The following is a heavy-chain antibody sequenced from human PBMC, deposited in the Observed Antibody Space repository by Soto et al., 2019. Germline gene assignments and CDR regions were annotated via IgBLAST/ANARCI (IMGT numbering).Heavy chain of an antibody. CDR2: ISTTSGNT. CDR3: ATDNGYYDF. V-gene: IGHV1-18*01. J-gene: IGHJ4*02. D-gene: IGHD2-8*01. Sequence: QIQMVQSGAEVKQPGASVKISCKTSGYTFSSYSINWVRQAPGQGLEWMAWISTTSGNTHYAERVQGRVTVTLDKSARPAFMEMWGLTSDDTAVYFCATDNGYYDFWGQGTLVTVSS. CDR1: GYTFSSYS.